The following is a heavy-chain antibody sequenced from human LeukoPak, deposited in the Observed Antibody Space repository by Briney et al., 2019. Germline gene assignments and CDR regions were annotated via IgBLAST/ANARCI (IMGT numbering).Heavy chain of an antibody. CDR3: ANAFFRV. CDR1: GFTFSSYG. J-gene: IGHJ4*02. CDR2: ISYDGSNK. V-gene: IGHV3-30*18. Sequence: GGSLRLSCAASGFTFSSYGMHWVRQAPGKGLEWVAVISYDGSNKYYADSVKGRFTISRDNSKNTLYLQMNSLRAEDTAVYYCANAFFRVWGQGTLVTVSP.